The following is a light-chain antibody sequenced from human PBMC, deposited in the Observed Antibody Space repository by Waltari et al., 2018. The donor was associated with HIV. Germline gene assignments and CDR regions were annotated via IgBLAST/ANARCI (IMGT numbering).Light chain of an antibody. V-gene: IGLV2-14*01. J-gene: IGLJ2*01. CDR2: EVT. Sequence: QSALTQPASVSGSPGQSITIYWDLTDHRYVSWYQRHPGKAAKVITYEVTNRPSGLSHRFSGSKSGNTATLTISGLQPEDAADYFCTSYISGTSPVFGRGTRVTVL. CDR1: LTDHRY. CDR3: TSYISGTSPV.